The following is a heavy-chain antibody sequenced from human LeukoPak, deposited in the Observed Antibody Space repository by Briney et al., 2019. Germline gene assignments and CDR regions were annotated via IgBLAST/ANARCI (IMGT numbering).Heavy chain of an antibody. CDR3: ARKGLPDH. V-gene: IGHV3-7*01. J-gene: IGHJ4*02. Sequence: GGSLRLSCAASGFTFSSYWMHWVRQAPGKGLEWVANIKQDGSIIWYVDSVKGRFTISRDNAKNSLYLQMNSLRTDDTAVYYCARKGLPDHWGQGTLVTVSS. CDR2: IKQDGSII. CDR1: GFTFSSYW.